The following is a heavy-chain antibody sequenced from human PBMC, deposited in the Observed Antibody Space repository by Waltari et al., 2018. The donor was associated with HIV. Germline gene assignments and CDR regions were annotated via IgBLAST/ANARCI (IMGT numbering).Heavy chain of an antibody. Sequence: QVLLQESGPRLVKSSETLSLPCTVSASSIRRTYYWVWIRQAPGKGLEWIGSIYRSGTTYYNPSFKTRVTISVNMSKNQYSLKLSSLTAADTAVYYCARDQDYYDSSGYTSYAFDIWGRGTMIIVSS. CDR2: IYRSGTT. CDR3: ARDQDYYDSSGYTSYAFDI. D-gene: IGHD3-22*01. CDR1: ASSIRRTYY. V-gene: IGHV4-38-2*02. J-gene: IGHJ3*02.